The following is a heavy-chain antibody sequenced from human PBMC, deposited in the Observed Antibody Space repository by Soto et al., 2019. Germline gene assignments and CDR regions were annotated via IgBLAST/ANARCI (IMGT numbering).Heavy chain of an antibody. J-gene: IGHJ6*02. CDR3: ARVRYAAVAGRYYYGMDV. V-gene: IGHV1-18*01. CDR1: GYTFTSYG. Sequence: QVQLVQSGAEVKKPGASVKVSCKASGYTFTSYGISWVRQAPGQGLEWMGWISAYNGNTNYAQKLQGRVTMTTDTSTSTADMELRSLRSDDTAVYYCARVRYAAVAGRYYYGMDVWGQGTTVTVSS. D-gene: IGHD6-19*01. CDR2: ISAYNGNT.